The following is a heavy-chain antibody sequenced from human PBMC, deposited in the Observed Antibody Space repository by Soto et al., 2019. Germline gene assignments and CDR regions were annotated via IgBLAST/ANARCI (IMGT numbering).Heavy chain of an antibody. D-gene: IGHD1-1*01. CDR2: ISSSSSYI. CDR3: ARDGLNDYYYYYGMDV. CDR1: GFTFSSYS. J-gene: IGHJ6*02. V-gene: IGHV3-21*01. Sequence: EVQLVESGGGLVKPGGSLRLSCAASGFTFSSYSMNWVRQAPGKGLEWVSSISSSSSYIYYADSVKGRFTISRDNAKNSLYLQMNSLRAEDTAVYYCARDGLNDYYYYYGMDVWGLGTTVTVSS.